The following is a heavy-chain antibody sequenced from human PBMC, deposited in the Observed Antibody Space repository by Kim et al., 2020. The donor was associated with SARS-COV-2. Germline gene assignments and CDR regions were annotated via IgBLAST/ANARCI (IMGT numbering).Heavy chain of an antibody. V-gene: IGHV3-23*01. J-gene: IGHJ5*02. CDR3: AKGEAVAGASSWFDP. Sequence: DPVKGRFTTTRTNSKTTLFLQMNSLRAEDTAVYYCAKGEAVAGASSWFDPWGQGTLVTVSS. D-gene: IGHD6-19*01.